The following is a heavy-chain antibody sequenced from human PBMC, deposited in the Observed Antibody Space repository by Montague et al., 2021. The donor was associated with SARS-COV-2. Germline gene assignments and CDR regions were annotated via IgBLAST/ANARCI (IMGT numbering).Heavy chain of an antibody. D-gene: IGHD4-17*01. CDR2: IYDSRST. J-gene: IGHJ4*02. CDR3: ARENTVTTFGGPYYIDS. V-gene: IGHV4-59*02. Sequence: SETLSLTCTVSGSSVRSYYWSWIRQPPGKELEWCGYIYDSRSTNYYPSPKSRVTISVDTSKNQFSLKLSSATAADTAVYYCARENTVTTFGGPYYIDSWGQGTLVTVSA. CDR1: GSSVRSYY.